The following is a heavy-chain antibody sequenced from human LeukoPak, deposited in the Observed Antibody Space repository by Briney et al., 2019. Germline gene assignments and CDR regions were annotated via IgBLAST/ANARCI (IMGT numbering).Heavy chain of an antibody. CDR1: GFTFSSYA. CDR3: AKGLRSPTE. D-gene: IGHD3-10*01. Sequence: GGSLRLSCAASGFTFSSYAMSWVRQAPGKGLEWVSAISGSGFDTFHADSVKGRFTISRDNSKNTVYLQLNSLRADDTAVYYCAKGLRSPTEWGQGTLVTVSS. V-gene: IGHV3-23*01. J-gene: IGHJ4*02. CDR2: ISGSGFDT.